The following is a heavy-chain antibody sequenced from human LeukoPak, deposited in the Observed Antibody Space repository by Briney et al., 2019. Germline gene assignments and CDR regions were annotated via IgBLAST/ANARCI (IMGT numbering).Heavy chain of an antibody. J-gene: IGHJ4*02. CDR1: GFTLSSDW. Sequence: GGSLRLSCAASGFTLSSDWVSWVRQGPGKGLGRGADINEDERVKEYVDSAKGRFTISRDNAKNSLYLQMNSLRAEDTAVYYCARDLHYYDTSGYLRGCVVWGQGNLVTVSP. D-gene: IGHD3-22*01. V-gene: IGHV3-7*01. CDR2: INEDERVK. CDR3: ARDLHYYDTSGYLRGCVV.